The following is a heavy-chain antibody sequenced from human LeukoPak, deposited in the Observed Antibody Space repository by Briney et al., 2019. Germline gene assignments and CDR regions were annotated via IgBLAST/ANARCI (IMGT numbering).Heavy chain of an antibody. CDR1: GYTFTSYY. J-gene: IGHJ4*02. V-gene: IGHV1-46*01. D-gene: IGHD5-12*01. CDR2: INPSGGST. CDR3: ARRGDGYNLPNDY. Sequence: ASVKVSCKASGYTFTSYYMHWVRQAPGQGLEWMGIINPSGGSTSYAQKFQGRFSMTRVTSTSTVYMELSSLRSEDTAVYYCARRGDGYNLPNDYWGQGTLVTVSS.